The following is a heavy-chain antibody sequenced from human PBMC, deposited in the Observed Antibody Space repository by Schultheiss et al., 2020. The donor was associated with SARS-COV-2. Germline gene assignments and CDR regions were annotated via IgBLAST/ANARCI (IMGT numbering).Heavy chain of an antibody. V-gene: IGHV4-39*07. J-gene: IGHJ6*02. CDR1: GGSISSYY. CDR2: IYHSGST. D-gene: IGHD6-25*01. CDR3: ARGAGYYGMDV. Sequence: SETLSLTCTVSGGSISSYYWGWIRQPPGKGLEWIGSIYHSGSTYYNPSLKSRVTISVDKSKNQFSLKLSSVTAADTAVYYCARGAGYYGMDVWGQGTTVTVSS.